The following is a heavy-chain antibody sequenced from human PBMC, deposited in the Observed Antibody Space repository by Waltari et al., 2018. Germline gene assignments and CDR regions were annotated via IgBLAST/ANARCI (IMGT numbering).Heavy chain of an antibody. CDR1: GDSISSSNSY. Sequence: QLQLQESGPGLVKPSETLSLSCSVSGDSISSSNSYWGWIRQPPGKGREWIASVYYSGTTYDNPSLKSRVTISADTSRNQFYLRLTSVTATDTAVYYCARSSAGMPRWLGDYWGQGILVTVSS. D-gene: IGHD5-12*01. V-gene: IGHV4-39*01. J-gene: IGHJ4*02. CDR2: VYYSGTT. CDR3: ARSSAGMPRWLGDY.